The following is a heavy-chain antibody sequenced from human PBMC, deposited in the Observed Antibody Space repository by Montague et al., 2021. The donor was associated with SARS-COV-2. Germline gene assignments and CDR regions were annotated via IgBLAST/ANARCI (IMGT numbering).Heavy chain of an antibody. CDR3: AREFRIELWQTNWYFGL. CDR2: VHYSGGS. J-gene: IGHJ2*01. Sequence: SETLSLTCSVSGVSISSSGYYWGWVRQPPGKGLEWIGSVHYSGGSNYNPSLKSRATISVDTSKNHFALRLSSVTAADTAVYYCAREFRIELWQTNWYFGLWGRGTLVTVSS. CDR1: GVSISSSGYY. D-gene: IGHD3-16*01. V-gene: IGHV4-39*06.